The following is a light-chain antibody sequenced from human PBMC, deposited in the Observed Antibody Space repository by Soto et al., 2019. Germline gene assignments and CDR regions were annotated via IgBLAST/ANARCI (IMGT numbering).Light chain of an antibody. V-gene: IGKV3-20*01. J-gene: IGKJ1*01. CDR2: GAS. Sequence: EVVLTQSTGTLSLSPGERATLSCRASQSVSSSYLAWYQQKPGQAPRLLIYGASSRATGIPDRFSGSGSGTDFTLTIRRLEPEDFAVYYCEQHGSSRTFGQGTKV. CDR1: QSVSSSY. CDR3: EQHGSSRT.